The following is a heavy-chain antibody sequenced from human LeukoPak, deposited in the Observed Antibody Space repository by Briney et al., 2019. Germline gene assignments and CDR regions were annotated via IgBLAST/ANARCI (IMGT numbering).Heavy chain of an antibody. CDR2: MNPNSGNT. J-gene: IGHJ6*03. CDR3: ASDYYDSSGYWDYYYYMDV. CDR1: GYTFTSYD. Sequence: ASVKVSCKASGYTFTSYDINWVRQATGQGLEWMGWMNPNSGNTGYAQKFQGRVTMTRDTSISTAYMELSRLRSDDTAVYYCASDYYDSSGYWDYYYYMDVWGKGTTVTVSS. D-gene: IGHD3-22*01. V-gene: IGHV1-8*01.